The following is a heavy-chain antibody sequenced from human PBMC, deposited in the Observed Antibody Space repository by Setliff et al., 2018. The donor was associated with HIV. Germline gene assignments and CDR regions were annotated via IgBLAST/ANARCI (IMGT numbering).Heavy chain of an antibody. J-gene: IGHJ6*03. CDR1: GFTFFSYE. CDR2: ISSTGNTI. CDR3: ARDLSNSELYYYYYMDV. V-gene: IGHV3-48*03. Sequence: GGSLRLSCAASGFTFFSYEMNWVRQAPGKGLEWISYISSTGNTIYYADSVKGRFTISRDNAKNSLYLQTNSLRAEDTAVYYCARDLSNSELYYYYYMDVWGQGTLVTAP. D-gene: IGHD4-4*01.